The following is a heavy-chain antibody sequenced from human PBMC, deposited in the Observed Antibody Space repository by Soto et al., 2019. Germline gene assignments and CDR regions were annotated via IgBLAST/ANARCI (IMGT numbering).Heavy chain of an antibody. V-gene: IGHV4-31*03. Sequence: QVQLQESGPGLVKPSQTLSLTCTVSGGSISSGGYYWSWIRQHPEKGLEWIGYIYYSGSTCYSPSLKSRVTISVDPSNNQFSLKLSTVTAADTAVYYCASGVLRQGVTGTLFDPWGQGTLVTVSS. CDR1: GGSISSGGYY. CDR3: ASGVLRQGVTGTLFDP. J-gene: IGHJ5*02. D-gene: IGHD1-7*01. CDR2: IYYSGST.